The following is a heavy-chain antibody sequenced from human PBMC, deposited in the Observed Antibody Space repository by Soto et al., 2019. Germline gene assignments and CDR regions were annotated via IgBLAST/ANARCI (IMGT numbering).Heavy chain of an antibody. CDR2: IIPIFGAA. CDR1: GGTFSSYA. D-gene: IGHD3-9*01. CDR3: ARVSAGILTGYYPYYYGMDV. V-gene: IGHV1-69*13. Sequence: ASVKVSCKASGGTFSSYAISWVRQAPGQGLEWMGGIIPIFGAANYAQKFQGRVTITADESTSTAYMELSSLRSEDTAVYYCARVSAGILTGYYPYYYGMDVWGQGTTVTVSS. J-gene: IGHJ6*02.